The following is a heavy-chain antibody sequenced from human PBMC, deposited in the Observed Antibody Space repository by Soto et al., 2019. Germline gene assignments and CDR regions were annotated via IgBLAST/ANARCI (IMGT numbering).Heavy chain of an antibody. J-gene: IGHJ4*02. V-gene: IGHV1-18*01. CDR2: ISAYNGNT. Sequence: ASVKVSCKTSGFIFSSSAVQWVRQAPGQGLEWMGWISAYNGNTNYAQKLQGRVTMTTDTSTSTAYMELRSLRSDDTAVYYCARDLGYSYGSLGYFDYWGQGTLVTVSS. CDR1: GFIFSSSA. D-gene: IGHD5-18*01. CDR3: ARDLGYSYGSLGYFDY.